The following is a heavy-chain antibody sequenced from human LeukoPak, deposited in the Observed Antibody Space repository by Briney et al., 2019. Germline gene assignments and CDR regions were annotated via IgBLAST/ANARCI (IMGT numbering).Heavy chain of an antibody. CDR2: ISYDGSNK. J-gene: IGHJ4*02. Sequence: RGSLRLSCAASGFTFSSYGMHWVRQAPGKGLEWVAVISYDGSNKYYADSVKGRFTISRDNSKNTLYLQMNSLRAEDTAVYYCAKLPYCSGGSCYFGDYWGQGTLVTVSS. CDR1: GFTFSSYG. V-gene: IGHV3-30*18. D-gene: IGHD2-15*01. CDR3: AKLPYCSGGSCYFGDY.